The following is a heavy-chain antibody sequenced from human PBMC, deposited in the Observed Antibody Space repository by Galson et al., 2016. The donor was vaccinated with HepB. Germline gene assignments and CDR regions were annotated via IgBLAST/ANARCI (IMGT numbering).Heavy chain of an antibody. CDR3: ARVDLATDDYGDYGAFDI. CDR1: GGSISSGTYY. V-gene: IGHV4-31*03. J-gene: IGHJ3*02. CDR2: IYYSEST. Sequence: TLSLTCTVSGGSISSGTYYWTWIRQHPAKGLEWIGYIYYSESTYYNPSLKSRLTISADTSKNQFSLKLRSVTAADTAVYYCARVDLATDDYGDYGAFDIWGQGTMVTFSS. D-gene: IGHD4-17*01.